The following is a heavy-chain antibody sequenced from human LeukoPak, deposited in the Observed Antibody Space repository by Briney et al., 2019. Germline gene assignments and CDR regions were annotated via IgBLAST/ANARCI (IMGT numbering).Heavy chain of an antibody. CDR3: ARGGSRLETYHIMDV. V-gene: IGHV1-3*01. CDR2: IHPANGNR. CDR1: GYTLTSYV. D-gene: IGHD2-2*01. J-gene: IGHJ6*02. Sequence: GASVKISCKASGYTLTSYVMNWVRQAPGQRLEWMGWIHPANGNRKYSQKFQGRLIFTRDTSANTAYMEMSALRSEDTAVYYCARGGSRLETYHIMDVWGQGTTVTVS.